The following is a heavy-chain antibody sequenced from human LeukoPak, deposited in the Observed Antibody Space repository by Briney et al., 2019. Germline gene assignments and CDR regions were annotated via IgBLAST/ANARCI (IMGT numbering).Heavy chain of an antibody. CDR2: IYYSGST. CDR3: ASYYGSGSYPLFNY. CDR1: GGSISSGDYY. Sequence: PSETLSLTCTVSGGSISSGDYYWSWIRQPPGKGLEWIGYIYYSGSTHYNPSLKSRITISVDTSKNQLSLKLSSVTAADTAVYYCASYYGSGSYPLFNYWGQGTLVTVSS. V-gene: IGHV4-30-4*01. J-gene: IGHJ4*02. D-gene: IGHD3-10*01.